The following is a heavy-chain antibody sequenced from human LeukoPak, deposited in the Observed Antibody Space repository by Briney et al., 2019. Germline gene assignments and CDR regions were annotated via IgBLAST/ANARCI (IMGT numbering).Heavy chain of an antibody. CDR1: GFTFGDYA. Sequence: GGSLRLSCTASGFTFGDYAMSWFRQAPGKGLEWVSAISGSGGSAYYADSVKGRFTISRDNSKNTLYLQMNSLRAEDTAVYYCAKDIVVVTAGSNAFDIWGQGTMVTVSS. CDR2: ISGSGGSA. D-gene: IGHD2-21*02. V-gene: IGHV3-23*01. CDR3: AKDIVVVTAGSNAFDI. J-gene: IGHJ3*02.